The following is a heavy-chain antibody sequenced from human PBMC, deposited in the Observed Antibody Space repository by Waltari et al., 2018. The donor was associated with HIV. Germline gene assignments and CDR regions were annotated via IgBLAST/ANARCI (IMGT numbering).Heavy chain of an antibody. Sequence: EVQLVQSGAEVKKPGESLRISCKGFGYRFTGYWIRWVRQMPGKGLEWMGRIDPSDSYINYSPSFQGHVTISADKSINTAYLQWSSLKASDSAMYYCARAQGMTMTVEVAFDIWGQGTMVTVSP. V-gene: IGHV5-10-1*01. CDR3: ARAQGMTMTVEVAFDI. D-gene: IGHD3-22*01. CDR1: GYRFTGYW. J-gene: IGHJ3*02. CDR2: IDPSDSYI.